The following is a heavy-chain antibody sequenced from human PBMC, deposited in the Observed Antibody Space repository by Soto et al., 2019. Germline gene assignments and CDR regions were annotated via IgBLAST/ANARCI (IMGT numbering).Heavy chain of an antibody. J-gene: IGHJ6*02. CDR2: IYHSGST. CDR1: GGSISSSNW. D-gene: IGHD2-2*01. V-gene: IGHV4-4*02. CDR3: ARVVGGYYYGMDV. Sequence: QVQLQESGPGLVKPSGTLSLTCAVSGGSISSSNWWSWVRQPPGKGLGWIGEIYHSGSTNYNPSLNSRVTISVDKSKNQFSLKLSSVTAADTAVYYCARVVGGYYYGMDVWGQGTTVTVSS.